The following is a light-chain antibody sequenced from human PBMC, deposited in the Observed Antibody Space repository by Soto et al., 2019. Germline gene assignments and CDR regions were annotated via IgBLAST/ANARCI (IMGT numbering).Light chain of an antibody. CDR1: QGIRKD. V-gene: IGKV1-39*01. CDR2: GAS. Sequence: IQMTQSPSSLSASVGDRVTITCRAIQGIRKDFGWYQQKPGKAPKLLSYGASSLQSGVPSRFSVSGSGTDFTLTISRLQPEDFGTYCCQQSFSTPRTCGQGTRVEIK. J-gene: IGKJ1*01. CDR3: QQSFSTPRT.